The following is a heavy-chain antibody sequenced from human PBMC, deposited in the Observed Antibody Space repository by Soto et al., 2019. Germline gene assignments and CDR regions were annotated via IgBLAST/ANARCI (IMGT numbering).Heavy chain of an antibody. CDR2: MNSDGSTT. CDR1: GFTFANYW. V-gene: IGHV3-74*01. CDR3: ATAEVDY. J-gene: IGHJ4*02. Sequence: SCAASGFTFANYWMHWVRQAPGKGLEWVSRMNSDGSTTDYAGSVKGRFIVSRDNARNTLYLQMNSLRAEDTAVYYCATAEVDYWGPGTLVTVSS.